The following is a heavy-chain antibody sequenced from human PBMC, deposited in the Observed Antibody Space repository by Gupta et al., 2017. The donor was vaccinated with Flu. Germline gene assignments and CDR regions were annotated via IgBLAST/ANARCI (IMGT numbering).Heavy chain of an antibody. Sequence: QITLKESGPTLVKPTQTLTLTCTFSGFSLSTSRVGVGWIRQPPGKALEWLALIYWNDDKRYSPSLKSTLTITKDTSKNQVVLTMTNMDPVDTATYYYAHSLFYENYNFWSGYYNWFDPWGQGTLVTVSS. D-gene: IGHD3-3*01. CDR3: AHSLFYENYNFWSGYYNWFDP. CDR1: GFSLSTSRVG. CDR2: IYWNDDK. J-gene: IGHJ5*02. V-gene: IGHV2-5*01.